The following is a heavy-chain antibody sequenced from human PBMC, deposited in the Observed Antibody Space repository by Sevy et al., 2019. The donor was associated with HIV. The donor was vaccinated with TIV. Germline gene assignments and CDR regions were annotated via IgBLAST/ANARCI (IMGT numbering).Heavy chain of an antibody. J-gene: IGHJ4*02. V-gene: IGHV3-30*18. CDR3: AKDTRDGYYDY. Sequence: GGSLRLSCAASGFTFSSYGMHWVRQAPGKGLDWVAVISYDGSNKYYADSVKGRFTISRDNSKNTLYLQMNSLRAEDTAVYYCAKDTRDGYYDYWGQGTLVTVSS. CDR2: ISYDGSNK. CDR1: GFTFSSYG.